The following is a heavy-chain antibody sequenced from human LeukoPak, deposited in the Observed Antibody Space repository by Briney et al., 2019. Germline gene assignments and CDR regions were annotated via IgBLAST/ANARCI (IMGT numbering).Heavy chain of an antibody. CDR1: GYTFTGSY. Sequence: GASVKVSCKASGYTFTGSYIHWVRQAPGQGLEWMGWIDPNSGDTNYAQKFQGRVTMTRDTSITTAYMELSSLRSDDTAVYYCARGGDYGGRFWGNFWGQGTLVTVSS. V-gene: IGHV1-2*02. D-gene: IGHD4-17*01. CDR2: IDPNSGDT. J-gene: IGHJ4*02. CDR3: ARGGDYGGRFWGNF.